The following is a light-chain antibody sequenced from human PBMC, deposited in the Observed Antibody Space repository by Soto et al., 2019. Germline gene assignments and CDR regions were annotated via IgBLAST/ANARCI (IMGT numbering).Light chain of an antibody. J-gene: IGKJ4*01. CDR3: QQRSNWPST. CDR2: DAS. Sequence: EIVLTQSPATLSLSPGERAALSCRASQSVSSYLAWYQQKPGQAPRLLIYDASKRATGIPARFSGSGSGTDFTLXISXXXXXDFAVYFCQQRSNWPSTFGGGTKVEI. CDR1: QSVSSY. V-gene: IGKV3-11*01.